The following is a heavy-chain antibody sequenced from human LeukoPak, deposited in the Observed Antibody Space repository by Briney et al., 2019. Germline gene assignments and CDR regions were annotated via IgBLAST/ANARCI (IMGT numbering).Heavy chain of an antibody. Sequence: PGGSLRLSCAASGFTFSSYWMNWARQAPGKGLEWVASINHNGNVNYYVDSVKGRFTISRDNAKNSLYLRMSNLRAEDTAVYFCARGGGLDVWGQGPRSPSP. V-gene: IGHV3-7*03. D-gene: IGHD3-16*01. J-gene: IGHJ6*02. CDR1: GFTFSSYW. CDR3: ARGGGLDV. CDR2: INHNGNVN.